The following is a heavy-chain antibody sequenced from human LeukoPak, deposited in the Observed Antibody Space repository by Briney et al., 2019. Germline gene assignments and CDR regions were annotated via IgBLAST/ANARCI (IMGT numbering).Heavy chain of an antibody. J-gene: IGHJ5*02. V-gene: IGHV3-23*01. CDR1: GFTFSRYA. D-gene: IGHD3-3*01. CDR3: ARDFRSGFPNWFDP. Sequence: GGSLRLSCATSGFTFSRYAMHWVRQAPGKGLEWVSAITGSGASTFYADSVKGRFTISRDNSKNTLYLQMNSLRAEDAAVYYCARDFRSGFPNWFDPWGQGALVTVSS. CDR2: ITGSGAST.